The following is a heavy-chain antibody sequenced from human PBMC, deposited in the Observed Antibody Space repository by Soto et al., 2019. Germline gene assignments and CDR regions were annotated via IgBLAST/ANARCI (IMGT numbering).Heavy chain of an antibody. CDR1: GYRLINYW. V-gene: IGHV5-51*01. J-gene: IGHJ4*02. Sequence: PGESLKISCKGSGYRLINYWIGWVRQMPGKGLEWMGIINPGDSDTRYSPSFQGQVTISADKSISTAYLQWSSLKASDTAIYFCARSFTAGTAGDYWGQGTLVTVSS. CDR2: INPGDSDT. CDR3: ARSFTAGTAGDY. D-gene: IGHD6-19*01.